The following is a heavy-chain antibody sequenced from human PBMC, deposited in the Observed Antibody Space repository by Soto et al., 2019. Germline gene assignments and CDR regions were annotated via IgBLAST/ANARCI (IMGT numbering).Heavy chain of an antibody. CDR1: GFSLSISGEG. J-gene: IGHJ4*02. V-gene: IGHV2-5*01. CDR3: ARLVYRAGGRIFDS. D-gene: IGHD3-16*01. CDR2: IYWSDEK. Sequence: QITLKESGPTLVKPTQTLTLTCTFSGFSLSISGEGVSWIRQPPGKALGWLALIYWSDEKHYSPSLTNRLTITKDTSNAQVVLTVTNMDPVDTATYYCARLVYRAGGRIFDSWGQGSPVTVSS.